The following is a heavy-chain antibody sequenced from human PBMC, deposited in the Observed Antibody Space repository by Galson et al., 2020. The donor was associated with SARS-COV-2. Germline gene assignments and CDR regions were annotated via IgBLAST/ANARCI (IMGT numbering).Heavy chain of an antibody. CDR3: ARARAYTVTFIINYYYGMDV. D-gene: IGHD4-17*01. CDR1: GGTFSSYA. CDR2: IIPIFGTA. J-gene: IGHJ6*02. V-gene: IGHV1-69*13. Sequence: SVKVSCKASGGTFSSYAISWVRQAPGQGLEWMGGIIPIFGTANYAQKFQGRVTITADESTSTAYMELSSLRSEDTAVYYCARARAYTVTFIINYYYGMDVWGQGTTVTVSS.